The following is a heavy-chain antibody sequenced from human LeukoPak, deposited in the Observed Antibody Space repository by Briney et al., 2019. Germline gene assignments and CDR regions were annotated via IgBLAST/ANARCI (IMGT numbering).Heavy chain of an antibody. Sequence: ASVKVSCKASGYTFTSYGISWVRQAPGQGLEWMGWVSAYNGNTNYAQKLQGRVTMTTDTSTSTPDMELTSLRSGDTAVYYCVRVAALLWFEELPKWGPLDYWGQGTLVTVS. CDR1: GYTFTSYG. J-gene: IGHJ4*02. CDR3: VRVAALLWFEELPKWGPLDY. CDR2: VSAYNGNT. V-gene: IGHV1-18*01. D-gene: IGHD3-10*01.